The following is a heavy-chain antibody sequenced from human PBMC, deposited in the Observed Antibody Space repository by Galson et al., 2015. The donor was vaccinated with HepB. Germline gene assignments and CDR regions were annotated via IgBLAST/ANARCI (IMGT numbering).Heavy chain of an antibody. CDR2: ISSSGTTI. Sequence: SLRLSCAASGFSFSDYYMSWIRQAPGKGLEWVSYISSSGTTIYYADSVKGRFTISRDNAKNSLYLQMDSLRAEDTAVYYCARLLRGGYNFDYWGQGTVVTVSS. V-gene: IGHV3-11*01. CDR3: ARLLRGGYNFDY. D-gene: IGHD3-10*01. CDR1: GFSFSDYY. J-gene: IGHJ4*02.